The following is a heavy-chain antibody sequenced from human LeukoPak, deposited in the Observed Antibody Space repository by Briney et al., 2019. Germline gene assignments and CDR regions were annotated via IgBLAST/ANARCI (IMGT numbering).Heavy chain of an antibody. CDR3: AKVGSGYYDSSGYNWFDP. V-gene: IGHV3-23*01. CDR1: GFTFSSYA. Sequence: GGSLRLSCAASGFTFSSYAMNWVRQAPGKGLEWVSAISGSGGSTYYADSVKGRFTISRDNSKNTLYLQMNSLRAEDTAVYYCAKVGSGYYDSSGYNWFDPWGQGTLVTVSS. D-gene: IGHD3-22*01. J-gene: IGHJ5*02. CDR2: ISGSGGST.